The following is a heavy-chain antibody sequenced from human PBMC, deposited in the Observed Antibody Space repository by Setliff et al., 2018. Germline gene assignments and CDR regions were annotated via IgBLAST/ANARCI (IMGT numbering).Heavy chain of an antibody. Sequence: GGSLRLSCAASGFTFSNYGMHWVRQAPGKGLEWVAFIRYDGSDRYYGDSVKGRFTVSRDNSKNTVFLQMNSLRVEDTAVYYCARRIGWSSSSWYYFDYWGQGTLVTVSS. CDR2: IRYDGSDR. J-gene: IGHJ4*02. D-gene: IGHD6-13*01. CDR1: GFTFSNYG. V-gene: IGHV3-30*02. CDR3: ARRIGWSSSSWYYFDY.